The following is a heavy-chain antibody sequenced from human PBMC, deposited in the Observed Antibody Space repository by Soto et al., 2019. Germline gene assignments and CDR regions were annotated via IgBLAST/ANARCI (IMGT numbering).Heavy chain of an antibody. CDR2: ISSSSSTI. CDR1: GFTFSSYS. J-gene: IGHJ3*02. Sequence: PGGSLRLSCAASGFTFSSYSMNWVRQAPGKGLEWVSYISSSSSTIYYADSVKGRFTISRDNAKNSLYLQMNSLRDEDTAVYYCARDPSTGYYDSSGYYRGAFDIWGHGTMVTVSS. CDR3: ARDPSTGYYDSSGYYRGAFDI. D-gene: IGHD3-22*01. V-gene: IGHV3-48*02.